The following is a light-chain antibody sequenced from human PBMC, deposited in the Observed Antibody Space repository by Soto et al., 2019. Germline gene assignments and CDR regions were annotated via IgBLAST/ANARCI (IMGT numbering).Light chain of an antibody. Sequence: DIVLTQSPGTLSLSPGERATLSCRASQSVSSSYLAWYQQKPGQAPRLLIYGASGRATGIPDRFSGSGCGTDFTLTINRLEPEDFAVYYCQQYGSSPPVTFGQGTRLEIK. J-gene: IGKJ5*01. V-gene: IGKV3-20*01. CDR1: QSVSSSY. CDR3: QQYGSSPPVT. CDR2: GAS.